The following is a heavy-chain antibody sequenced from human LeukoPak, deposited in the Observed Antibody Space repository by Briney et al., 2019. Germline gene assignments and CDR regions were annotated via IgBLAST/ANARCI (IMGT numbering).Heavy chain of an antibody. J-gene: IGHJ4*02. D-gene: IGHD5-18*01. CDR2: IWYDGSKK. CDR1: GFTFSNYG. CDR3: ARVYSYGYSFFNY. V-gene: IGHV3-33*01. Sequence: GGSLRLSCAASGFTFSNYGMHWVRQAPGKGLEWVALIWYDGSKKYYADSVKGRFTISRDNSKNTLYLQMNSLRAEDTAVYYCARVYSYGYSFFNYWGQGTLVTVSS.